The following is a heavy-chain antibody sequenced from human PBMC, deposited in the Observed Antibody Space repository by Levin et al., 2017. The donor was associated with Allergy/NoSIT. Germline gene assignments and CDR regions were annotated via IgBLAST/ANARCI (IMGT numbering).Heavy chain of an antibody. J-gene: IGHJ4*02. CDR2: IYYSGST. D-gene: IGHD6-19*01. Sequence: SQTLSLTCTVSGGSISSYYWSWIRQPPGKGLEWIGYIYYSGSTKYNPSLKSRVTISVDTSKNHFSLNLSSVTAADTAVYYCASLASGGSGQRGFDYWGQGTLVTVSS. CDR3: ASLASGGSGQRGFDY. V-gene: IGHV4-59*01. CDR1: GGSISSYY.